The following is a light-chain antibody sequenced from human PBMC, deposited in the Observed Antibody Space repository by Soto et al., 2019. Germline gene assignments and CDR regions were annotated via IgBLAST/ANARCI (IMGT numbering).Light chain of an antibody. CDR2: NDD. Sequence: QSVLTQSPSASGTPGQRVTISCSGSSSNIGSNSVTWYKQLPGAAPILLIYNDDQRPSGLPDRFSGSKSGTSASLAISGLRSEDEADYYCAAWDDSLSGLVFGGGTKLTVL. CDR3: AAWDDSLSGLV. V-gene: IGLV1-47*01. J-gene: IGLJ2*01. CDR1: SSNIGSNS.